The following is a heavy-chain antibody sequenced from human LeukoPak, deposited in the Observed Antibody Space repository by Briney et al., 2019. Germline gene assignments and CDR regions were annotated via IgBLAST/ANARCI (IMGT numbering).Heavy chain of an antibody. Sequence: GASVKVSCKASGYTFTSYGISWVRQAPGQGLEWMGGIIPIFGTANYAQKFQGRVTITADKSTSTAYMELSSLRSEDTAVYYCARDLSLGNWFDPWGQGTLVTVSS. CDR2: IIPIFGTA. J-gene: IGHJ5*02. V-gene: IGHV1-69*06. D-gene: IGHD7-27*01. CDR1: GYTFTSYG. CDR3: ARDLSLGNWFDP.